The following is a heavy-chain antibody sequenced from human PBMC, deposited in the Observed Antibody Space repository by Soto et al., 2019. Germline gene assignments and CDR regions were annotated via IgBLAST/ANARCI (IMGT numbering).Heavy chain of an antibody. J-gene: IGHJ3*02. CDR1: GFTFTSYW. D-gene: IGHD3-22*01. Sequence: GGSLRLSCAASGFTFTSYWMGWVRQAPGKGLEWVANIRQDGSEKYYVDSVKGRFTISRDNAKNSLYLQMNSLRAEDTAVYYCARLIQDYYDSSGYNEAFVIWGQTTMVTVS. CDR3: ARLIQDYYDSSGYNEAFVI. CDR2: IRQDGSEK. V-gene: IGHV3-7*01.